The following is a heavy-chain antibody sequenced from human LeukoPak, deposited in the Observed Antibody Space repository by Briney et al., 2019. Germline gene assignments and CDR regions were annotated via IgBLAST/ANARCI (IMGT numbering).Heavy chain of an antibody. Sequence: SETLSLTCAVSGYSISSGYYWSWIRQLPGKGLEWIGEINHSGSTNYNPSLKSRVTISVDTSKNQFSLKLSSVTAADTAVYYCARVYLGQGATNDAFDIWGQGTMVTVSS. CDR3: ARVYLGQGATNDAFDI. CDR2: INHSGST. J-gene: IGHJ3*02. D-gene: IGHD1-26*01. V-gene: IGHV4-34*01. CDR1: GYSISSGYY.